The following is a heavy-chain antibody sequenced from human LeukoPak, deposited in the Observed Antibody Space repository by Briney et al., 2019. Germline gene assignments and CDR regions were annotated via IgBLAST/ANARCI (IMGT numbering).Heavy chain of an antibody. CDR1: GGSISSSSYY. Sequence: SETLSLTCTVSGGSISSSSYYWGWIRQPPGKGLGWIGSIYYSGSTNYNPSLKSRVTISVDTSKNQFSLKLSSVTAADTAVYYCARGFSSWYDHDYWGQGTLVTVSS. J-gene: IGHJ4*02. CDR3: ARGFSSWYDHDY. CDR2: IYYSGST. D-gene: IGHD6-13*01. V-gene: IGHV4-39*07.